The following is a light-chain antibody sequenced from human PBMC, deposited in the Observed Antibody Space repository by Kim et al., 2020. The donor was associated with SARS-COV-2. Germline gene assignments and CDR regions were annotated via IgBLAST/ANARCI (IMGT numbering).Light chain of an antibody. V-gene: IGLV1-51*01. J-gene: IGLJ3*02. CDR2: DNV. CDR1: SSNIGTNY. Sequence: GPTVTASCAGSSSNIGTNYVSWYQQLPRTAPKLLIYDNVKRPSGIPDRFSGSKSGTSATLGITGLPTGDEADYYCATWDSSLSAGVFGGGTQLTVL. CDR3: ATWDSSLSAGV.